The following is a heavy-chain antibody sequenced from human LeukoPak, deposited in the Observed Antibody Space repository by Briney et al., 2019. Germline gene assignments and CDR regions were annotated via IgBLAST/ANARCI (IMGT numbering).Heavy chain of an antibody. V-gene: IGHV3-15*01. CDR1: GFTFSNAW. D-gene: IGHD5-12*01. Sequence: GGSLRLSCAASGFTFSNAWMSWVRQAPGKGLEWVGRIKSKTDGGTTDYAAPVKGRFSISRDDSKNTLYLQMNSLETEDTAMYYCTTCGYDRCGAFDFWGQGTVVTVSS. CDR2: IKSKTDGGTT. J-gene: IGHJ3*01. CDR3: TTCGYDRCGAFDF.